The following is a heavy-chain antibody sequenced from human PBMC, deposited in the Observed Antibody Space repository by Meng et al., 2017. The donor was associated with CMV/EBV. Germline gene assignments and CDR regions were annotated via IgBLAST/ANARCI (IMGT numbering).Heavy chain of an antibody. CDR1: GGSISSVGYY. V-gene: IGHV4-31*03. Sequence: LRLSCTVSGGSISSVGYYWSWIRQHPGKGLEWIGYIYYSGSTYYNPSLKSRVTISVDTSKNQFSLKLSSVTAADTAVYYCARDGVGDFWSDYYGMDVWGQGTTVTVSS. D-gene: IGHD3-3*01. J-gene: IGHJ6*02. CDR3: ARDGVGDFWSDYYGMDV. CDR2: IYYSGST.